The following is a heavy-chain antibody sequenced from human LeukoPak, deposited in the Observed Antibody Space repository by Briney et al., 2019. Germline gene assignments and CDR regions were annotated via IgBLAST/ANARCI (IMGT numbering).Heavy chain of an antibody. Sequence: GGSLRLSCAASGFTFSSYGMNWVRQAPGKGLEWVSSISSSSSYIYYADSVKGRFTISRDNAKNSLYLQMNSLRAEDTAVYYCARDRGVTTAFYYWGQGTLVTVSS. J-gene: IGHJ4*02. D-gene: IGHD3-10*01. CDR2: ISSSSSYI. CDR1: GFTFSSYG. V-gene: IGHV3-21*01. CDR3: ARDRGVTTAFYY.